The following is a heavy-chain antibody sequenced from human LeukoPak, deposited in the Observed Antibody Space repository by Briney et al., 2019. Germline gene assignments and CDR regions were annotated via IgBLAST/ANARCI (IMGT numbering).Heavy chain of an antibody. CDR3: ARDILTGYYSWYFDL. Sequence: PSETLSLTCTVSGGSISSYYWSWIRQPPWKGLEWIGYIYYSGSTNYNPSLKSRVTISVDTSKNQFSLKLSSVTAADTAVYYCARDILTGYYSWYFDLWGRGTLVTVSS. V-gene: IGHV4-59*01. CDR1: GGSISSYY. D-gene: IGHD3-9*01. CDR2: IYYSGST. J-gene: IGHJ2*01.